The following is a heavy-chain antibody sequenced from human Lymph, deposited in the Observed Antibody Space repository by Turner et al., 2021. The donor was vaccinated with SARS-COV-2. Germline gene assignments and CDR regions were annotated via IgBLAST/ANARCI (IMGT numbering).Heavy chain of an antibody. CDR1: GGSISSYY. V-gene: IGHV4-59*08. CDR2: IYYSGST. D-gene: IGHD3-22*01. J-gene: IGHJ4*02. CDR3: ASYYYDSSGYSYGFDY. Sequence: QVQLQESGPGLVKPSETLSLTCTVSGGSISSYYWSWIRQPPGKGLEWIGYIYYSGSTNYNPSLKSRVTISVDTSKNQFSLKLSSLTAADTAVYYCASYYYDSSGYSYGFDYWGQGTLVTVSS.